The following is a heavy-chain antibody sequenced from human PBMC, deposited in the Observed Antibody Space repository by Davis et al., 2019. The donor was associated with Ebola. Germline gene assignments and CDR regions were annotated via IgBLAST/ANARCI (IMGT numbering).Heavy chain of an antibody. Sequence: GESLKISCAASGFIFSSYSMNWVRQAPGKGLEWVSSISSSSSYIYYADSVKGRFTISRDNSKNTLYLQMNSLRAEDTAVYYCARDLSSSSWYGAGMDVWGQGTTVTVSS. CDR2: ISSSSSYI. CDR3: ARDLSSSSWYGAGMDV. CDR1: GFIFSSYS. J-gene: IGHJ6*02. D-gene: IGHD6-13*01. V-gene: IGHV3-21*01.